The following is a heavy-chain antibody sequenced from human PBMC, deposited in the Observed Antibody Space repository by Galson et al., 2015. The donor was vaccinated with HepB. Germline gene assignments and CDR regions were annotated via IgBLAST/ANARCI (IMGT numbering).Heavy chain of an antibody. J-gene: IGHJ4*02. V-gene: IGHV1-18*04. D-gene: IGHD4-17*01. Sequence: SVKVSCKASGYTFTSYGISWVRQAPGQGLEWMGWISAYNGNTNYAQKLQGRVAMTTDTSTSTAYMELRSLRSDDTAVYYCAREHSIYGDYSYYFDYWGQGTLVTVSS. CDR2: ISAYNGNT. CDR1: GYTFTSYG. CDR3: AREHSIYGDYSYYFDY.